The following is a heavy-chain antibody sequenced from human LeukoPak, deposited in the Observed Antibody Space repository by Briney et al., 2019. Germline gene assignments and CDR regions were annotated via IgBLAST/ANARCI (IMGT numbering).Heavy chain of an antibody. J-gene: IGHJ4*02. V-gene: IGHV3-23*01. Sequence: AVSLRLSCSASGFTLSSYAMNWVRQAPGQGLEWGSSTSGPGTSTNYAYPVKGRFTIHRDNSKNTLYLQLNSLRAEDTAVYYCAKDPLNWGTIYFDYWGQGTLVTVSS. CDR1: GFTLSSYA. D-gene: IGHD3-16*01. CDR2: TSGPGTST. CDR3: AKDPLNWGTIYFDY.